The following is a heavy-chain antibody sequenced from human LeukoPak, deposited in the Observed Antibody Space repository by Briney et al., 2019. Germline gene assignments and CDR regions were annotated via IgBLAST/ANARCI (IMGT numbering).Heavy chain of an antibody. D-gene: IGHD6-19*01. Sequence: GGSLRLSCAASGFTFSSYSMNWVRQAPGKGLEWVSTISSSSSYIYYADSVKGRFTISRDNAKNSLYLQMNSLRAEDTAVYYCAREPYSSGWYDWGAFDIWGQGTMVTVSS. J-gene: IGHJ3*02. CDR2: ISSSSSYI. CDR3: AREPYSSGWYDWGAFDI. V-gene: IGHV3-21*01. CDR1: GFTFSSYS.